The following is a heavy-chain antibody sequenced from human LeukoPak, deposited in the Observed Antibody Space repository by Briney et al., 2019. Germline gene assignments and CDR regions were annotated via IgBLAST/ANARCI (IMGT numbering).Heavy chain of an antibody. J-gene: IGHJ3*02. Sequence: PSETLSLTCNVSGGSISSYYWSWIRQPPGKGLEWIGYIYYSGSTNYNPSLKSRVTISVDTSKNQFSLKLSSVTAADTAVYYCARGLLDGYTHPAAFDIWGQGTMVTVSS. CDR3: ARGLLDGYTHPAAFDI. V-gene: IGHV4-59*01. CDR1: GGSISSYY. D-gene: IGHD5-24*01. CDR2: IYYSGST.